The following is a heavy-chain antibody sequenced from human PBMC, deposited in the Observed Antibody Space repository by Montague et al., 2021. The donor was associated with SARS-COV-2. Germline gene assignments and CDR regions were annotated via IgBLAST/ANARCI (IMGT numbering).Heavy chain of an antibody. CDR1: GGSISSGSYY. V-gene: IGHV4-61*02. Sequence: TLSLTCTVSGGSISSGSYYWNWIRQPAGKGLEWIGRIYTSGSTNYNPSLKSRVTISVDTSKNQFSLKLSSVTAADTAVYYCARESLHLTGYYNDYFDYWGQGTLVTASS. CDR2: IYTSGST. D-gene: IGHD3-9*01. CDR3: ARESLHLTGYYNDYFDY. J-gene: IGHJ4*02.